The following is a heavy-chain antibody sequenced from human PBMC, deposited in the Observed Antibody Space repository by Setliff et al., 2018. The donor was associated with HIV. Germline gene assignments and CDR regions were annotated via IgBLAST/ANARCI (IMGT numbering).Heavy chain of an antibody. CDR1: TFTFTDYI. D-gene: IGHD2-15*01. CDR2: INPRGGDT. Sequence: GASVKVSCKVSTFTFTDYILYWVRQAPGQGLEWMGRINPRGGDTDFAQKFQGRLTLTSDTSTSTVYMEVTSLRSEDTALYFCARGGYEYWGQGSLVTVSS. J-gene: IGHJ4*02. CDR3: ARGGYEY. V-gene: IGHV1-46*01.